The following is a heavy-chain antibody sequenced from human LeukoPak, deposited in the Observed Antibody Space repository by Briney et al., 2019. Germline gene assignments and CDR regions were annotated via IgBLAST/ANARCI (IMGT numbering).Heavy chain of an antibody. CDR1: GGSISSYY. Sequence: SETLSLTCTVSGGSISSYYWSWIRQPAGKGLEWIGRIYTSGSTNYSPSLKSRVTMSVDTSKNQFSLKLSSVTAADTAVYYCAIKNRATDYYYYYMDVWGKGTTVTVSS. V-gene: IGHV4-4*07. CDR2: IYTSGST. J-gene: IGHJ6*03. CDR3: AIKNRATDYYYYYMDV.